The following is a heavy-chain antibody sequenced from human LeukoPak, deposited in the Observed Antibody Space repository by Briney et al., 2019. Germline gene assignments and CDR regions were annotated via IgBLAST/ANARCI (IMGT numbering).Heavy chain of an antibody. CDR2: ISYDGSKK. J-gene: IGHJ4*02. CDR1: GFTFSTYA. D-gene: IGHD6-19*01. Sequence: GGSLRLSCAASGFTFSTYAMHWVRQAPGKGLEWVALISYDGSKKHFADSVKGRFTISRDNSKNTLYLQINSLRAEDTAVYYCARDLTLYSSGWHDYWGQGTLVTVSS. CDR3: ARDLTLYSSGWHDY. V-gene: IGHV3-30*04.